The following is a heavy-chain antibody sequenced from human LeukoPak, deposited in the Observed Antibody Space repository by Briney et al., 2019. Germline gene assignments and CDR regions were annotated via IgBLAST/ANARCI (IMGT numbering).Heavy chain of an antibody. J-gene: IGHJ4*02. Sequence: EYLKISCKGPGYSFPNYWIGLVRQMPGKGLERSGIIYPRYSDTRYRPSFQGQVTITADKSISTAYLQCSSLMASNTAMYYCARENYYDSSGYYRRNFAPDFGFDYWGKGTLVTVSS. CDR3: ARENYYDSSGYYRRNFAPDFGFDY. V-gene: IGHV5-51*01. CDR2: IYPRYSDT. D-gene: IGHD3-22*01. CDR1: GYSFPNYW.